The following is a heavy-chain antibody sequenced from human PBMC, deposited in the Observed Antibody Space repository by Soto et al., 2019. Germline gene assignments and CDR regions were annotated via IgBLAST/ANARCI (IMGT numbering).Heavy chain of an antibody. J-gene: IGHJ6*02. D-gene: IGHD3-10*01. Sequence: GGSLRLSCAASGFTFSSYGMTFSSYAMSWVRQAPGKGLQWVSTISGSGDSTYYADSVKGRFTISRDNSTNTLFLQMNSLRAGDTALYYCAKYREYYQGSGSRPYSLSGMDVWGQGTTVTVSS. V-gene: IGHV3-23*01. CDR1: GFTFSSYGMTFSSYA. CDR3: AKYREYYQGSGSRPYSLSGMDV. CDR2: ISGSGDST.